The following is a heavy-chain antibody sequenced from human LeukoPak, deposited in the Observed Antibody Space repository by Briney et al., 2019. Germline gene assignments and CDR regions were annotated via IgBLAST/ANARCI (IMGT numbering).Heavy chain of an antibody. CDR1: GFTFSNYD. CDR2: IGTVGET. D-gene: IGHD2/OR15-2a*01. V-gene: IGHV3-13*01. CDR3: VASITLNFAY. J-gene: IGHJ4*02. Sequence: GGSLRLSCAASGFTFSNYDMHWVRQTPGKGLEWVSVIGTVGETYYPGSVKGRFTISRENAKNSLYLQMNSLRAGDTAVYYCVASITLNFAYWGQGTLVTVSS.